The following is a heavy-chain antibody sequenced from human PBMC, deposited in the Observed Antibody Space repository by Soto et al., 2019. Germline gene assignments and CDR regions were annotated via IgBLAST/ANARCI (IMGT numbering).Heavy chain of an antibody. CDR1: GDSISSGKW. CDR2: VYHTGNT. J-gene: IGHJ6*02. Sequence: SETLSLTCAVSGDSISSGKWWSWVRQTPGKGLEWIGEVYHTGNTNYSPSLQSRVTMSLDTSKNQFSLTLSSVTAEDTAVYYCAKTSGELYYYYYYGMDVWGQGTTVTVSS. CDR3: AKTSGELYYYYYYGMDV. D-gene: IGHD3-10*01. V-gene: IGHV4-4*02.